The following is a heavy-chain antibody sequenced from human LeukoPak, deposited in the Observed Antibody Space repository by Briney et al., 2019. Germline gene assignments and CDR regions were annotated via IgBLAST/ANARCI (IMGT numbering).Heavy chain of an antibody. V-gene: IGHV3-23*01. Sequence: GGSLRLSCAASGFTFSNFVMSWVRQAPGKGLEWISTVSASGARTYYADSVKGRFTISGDNSKNTLYLQMYSLRVEDTATYYCAKGHRLCTSGNCNSQVDYWGHGTLVTVSP. CDR3: AKGHRLCTSGNCNSQVDY. D-gene: IGHD2-15*01. CDR1: GFTFSNFV. J-gene: IGHJ4*01. CDR2: VSASGART.